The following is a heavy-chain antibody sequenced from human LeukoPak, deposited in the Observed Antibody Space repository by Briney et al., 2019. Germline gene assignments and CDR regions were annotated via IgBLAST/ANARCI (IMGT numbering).Heavy chain of an antibody. J-gene: IGHJ3*02. CDR3: ARGPYSYDSSGAFDI. D-gene: IGHD3-22*01. CDR1: GGSFSGYH. Sequence: PSETLSLTCAVYGGSFSGYHWSWIRQPPGKGLEWIGNIYYSGSTYYNPSLKSRVTTSVDTSKNQFSLKLSSVTAADTAVYFCARGPYSYDSSGAFDIWGQGTMVTVSS. CDR2: IYYSGST. V-gene: IGHV4-34*11.